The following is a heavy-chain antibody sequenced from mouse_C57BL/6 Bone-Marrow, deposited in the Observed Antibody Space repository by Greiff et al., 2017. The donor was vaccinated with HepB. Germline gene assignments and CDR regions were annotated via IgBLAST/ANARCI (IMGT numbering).Heavy chain of an antibody. CDR3: ARGGYDYDGEFAY. D-gene: IGHD2-4*01. V-gene: IGHV1-52*01. CDR2: IDPSDSET. Sequence: VQLKEPGAELVRPGSSVKLSCKASGYTFTSYWMHWVKQRPIQGLEWIGNIDPSDSETHYNQKFKDKATLTVDKSSSTAYMQLSSLTSEDSAVYYCARGGYDYDGEFAYWGQGTLVTVSA. J-gene: IGHJ3*01. CDR1: GYTFTSYW.